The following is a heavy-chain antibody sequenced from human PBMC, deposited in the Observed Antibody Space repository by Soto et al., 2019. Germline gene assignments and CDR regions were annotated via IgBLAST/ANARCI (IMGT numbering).Heavy chain of an antibody. J-gene: IGHJ4*02. Sequence: PSETLSLTCTVSGGSISSGGYYWSWIRQHPGKGLEWIGYIYYSGSTYYNPSLKSRVTISVDTSKNQFSLKLSSVTAADTAVYYCARGDSSGYYLNDYFDSWGQGTLVTVSS. D-gene: IGHD3-22*01. CDR3: ARGDSSGYYLNDYFDS. V-gene: IGHV4-31*03. CDR1: GGSISSGGYY. CDR2: IYYSGST.